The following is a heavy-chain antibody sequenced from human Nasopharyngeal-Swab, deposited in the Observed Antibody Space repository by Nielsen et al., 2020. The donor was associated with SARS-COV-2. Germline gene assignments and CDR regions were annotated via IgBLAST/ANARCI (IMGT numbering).Heavy chain of an antibody. J-gene: IGHJ5*02. CDR1: GYSFTSYW. D-gene: IGHD5-24*01. CDR3: ARLKPSVVMATTGGWFDP. V-gene: IGHV5-51*01. Sequence: GESLKISCKGSGYSFTSYWIGWVRQMPGKGLEWMGIIYPGDSDTRYSPSFQGQVTISADKSISTAYLQWSSLKASDTAMYYRARLKPSVVMATTGGWFDPWGQGTLVTVSS. CDR2: IYPGDSDT.